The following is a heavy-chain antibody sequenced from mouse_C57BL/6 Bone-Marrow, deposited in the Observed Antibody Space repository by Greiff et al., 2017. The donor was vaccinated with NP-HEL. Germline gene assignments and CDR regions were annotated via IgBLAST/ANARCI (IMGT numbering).Heavy chain of an antibody. CDR3: ARDQASFYGNPWFAY. J-gene: IGHJ3*01. Sequence: EVQVVESGGGLVKPGGSLKLSCAASGFTFSSYAMSWVRQTPEKRLEWVATISDGGSYTNYTDNVKGRFTISRDNAKNNLYLQMSHLKSEYTTLYYCARDQASFYGNPWFAYWGQGTLVTVSA. CDR1: GFTFSSYA. CDR2: ISDGGSYT. D-gene: IGHD2-1*01. V-gene: IGHV5-4*01.